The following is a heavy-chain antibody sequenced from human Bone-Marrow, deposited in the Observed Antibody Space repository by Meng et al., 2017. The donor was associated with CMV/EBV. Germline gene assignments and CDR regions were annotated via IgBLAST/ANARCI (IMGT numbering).Heavy chain of an antibody. CDR3: ARGDYGMDV. J-gene: IGHJ6*02. CDR1: GFLFYNYN. CDR2: ISYAGSNK. V-gene: IGHV3-30-3*01. Sequence: GESLKISCAASGFLFYNYNMHWVRQTPGKGLEWVALISYAGSNKYYTDSVKGRFTISRDNSNNTLYLEINSLTLEDTAVYYCARGDYGMDVWGQGTTATVSS.